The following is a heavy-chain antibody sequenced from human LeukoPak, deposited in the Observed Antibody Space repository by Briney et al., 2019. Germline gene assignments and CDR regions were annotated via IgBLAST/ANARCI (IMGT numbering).Heavy chain of an antibody. D-gene: IGHD6-19*01. Sequence: GGSLRLSCAASGFTFSSYSMNWVRQAPGKGLEWVSYISSGSSTIYYADSVKGRFTISRDNAKNSLYLQMNSLRAEDTAVYYCARDARVAGTEYNWFDPWGQGTLVSVSS. CDR1: GFTFSSYS. CDR2: ISSGSSTI. V-gene: IGHV3-48*01. CDR3: ARDARVAGTEYNWFDP. J-gene: IGHJ5*02.